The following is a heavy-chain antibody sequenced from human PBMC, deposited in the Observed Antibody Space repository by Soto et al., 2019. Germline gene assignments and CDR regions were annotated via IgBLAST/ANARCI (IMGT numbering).Heavy chain of an antibody. D-gene: IGHD6-19*01. V-gene: IGHV3-33*01. Sequence: GGSLRHSCAASGFNFSSYGMHWVRQAPGKGLEWVAVIWYDGSNTYYADPVKGRFTISRDNSKNTLFLQMNSLRDEDTAVYYCASSAAWGRGTLVTVSS. J-gene: IGHJ5*02. CDR3: ASSAA. CDR2: IWYDGSNT. CDR1: GFNFSSYG.